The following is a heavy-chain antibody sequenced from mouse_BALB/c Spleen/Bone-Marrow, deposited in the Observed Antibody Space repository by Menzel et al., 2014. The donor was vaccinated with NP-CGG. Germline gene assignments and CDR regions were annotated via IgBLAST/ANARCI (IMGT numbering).Heavy chain of an antibody. J-gene: IGHJ1*01. CDR2: INPDSSTI. Sequence: EVKVEESGGGLVQPEGSLKLSCAASGFDFSGYWMTWVRRAPGKGLEWIGEINPDSSTINYTPSLKDKFIISRDNAKNALYLQMSKVRSEDTALYYCARPGYYGYQDVWGAGTTVTVSS. D-gene: IGHD1-2*01. CDR1: GFDFSGYW. V-gene: IGHV4-1*02. CDR3: ARPGYYGYQDV.